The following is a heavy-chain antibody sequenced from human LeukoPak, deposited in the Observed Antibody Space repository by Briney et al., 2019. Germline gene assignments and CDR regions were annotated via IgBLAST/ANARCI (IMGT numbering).Heavy chain of an antibody. Sequence: GGSLRLSCAASGFTFSNYEMNWVRQAPGKGLEWVSCISSSSSYIYYADSVKGRFTISRDNAKNSVYLQMNSLRAEDTAVYYCTRAVAAADFSPGYWGQGTLVTVSS. CDR2: ISSSSSYI. J-gene: IGHJ4*02. D-gene: IGHD6-13*01. V-gene: IGHV3-21*01. CDR3: TRAVAAADFSPGY. CDR1: GFTFSNYE.